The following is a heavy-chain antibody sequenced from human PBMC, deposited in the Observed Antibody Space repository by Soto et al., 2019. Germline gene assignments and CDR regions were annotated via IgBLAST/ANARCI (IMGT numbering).Heavy chain of an antibody. CDR1: GFTFSTYD. V-gene: IGHV3-23*01. CDR2: ISGSGGGT. CDR3: AKARGSRTPAPGTY. J-gene: IGHJ4*02. D-gene: IGHD2-2*01. Sequence: GGSLRLSWAASGFTFSTYDMSWVRQAPGKGLEWVSTISGSGGGTYYADSVKGRFTISRDNSKNTLSLQMNSLRAEDTAVYYCAKARGSRTPAPGTYWGQGILVTVSS.